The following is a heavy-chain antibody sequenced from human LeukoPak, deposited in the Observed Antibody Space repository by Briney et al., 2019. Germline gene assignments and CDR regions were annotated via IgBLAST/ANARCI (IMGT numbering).Heavy chain of an antibody. J-gene: IGHJ4*02. CDR2: INPSGGST. V-gene: IGHV1-46*01. Sequence: ASVKVSCKASGYTFTSYYMHWVRQAPGQGLEWMGIINPSGGSTSYAQKFQGRVTITRDTSASTAYMELSSLRSEDTAVYYCARVQGGYDYTHFDYWGQGTLVTVSS. CDR3: ARVQGGYDYTHFDY. CDR1: GYTFTSYY. D-gene: IGHD5-12*01.